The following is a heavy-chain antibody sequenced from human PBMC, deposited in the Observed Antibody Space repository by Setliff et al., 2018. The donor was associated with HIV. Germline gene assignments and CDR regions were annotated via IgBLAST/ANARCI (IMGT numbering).Heavy chain of an antibody. J-gene: IGHJ4*02. CDR1: GGSISSYY. D-gene: IGHD6-25*01. CDR3: ARYSPRGYTLTGHY. Sequence: LSLTCTVSGGSISSYYWSWIRQPAGKGLEWIGRIYTSGSTNYNPSLKSRVTISLDTSKNQFSLKLTSVTAADTAVYYCARYSPRGYTLTGHYWGQGTLVTVSS. V-gene: IGHV4-4*07. CDR2: IYTSGST.